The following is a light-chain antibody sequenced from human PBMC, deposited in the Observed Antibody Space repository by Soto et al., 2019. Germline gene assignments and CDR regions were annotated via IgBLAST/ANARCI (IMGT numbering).Light chain of an antibody. J-gene: IGLJ1*01. Sequence: QSVLNQPASVSGSPGPSITISCTGTSSDVGGYNYVSWYQQHPGKAPKLMIYDVSNRPSGVSNRFSGSKSGNTASLTISGLQAEDEADYYCSSYTSSSTYVFGTGTKVTVL. CDR1: SSDVGGYNY. CDR2: DVS. V-gene: IGLV2-14*01. CDR3: SSYTSSSTYV.